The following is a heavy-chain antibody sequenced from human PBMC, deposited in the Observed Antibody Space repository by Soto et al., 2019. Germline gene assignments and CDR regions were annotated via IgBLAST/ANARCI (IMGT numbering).Heavy chain of an antibody. Sequence: ASVXVSFKCSLYTFISETIHFCLQAPGQSLDWIGGINAGSGNTKYSDILQGRVTITRDRSATTAYMEMSTLRSEDTAVYYCARANTRSGNWFDTWGQGTLV. J-gene: IGHJ5*02. CDR2: INAGSGNT. V-gene: IGHV1-3*01. D-gene: IGHD1-26*01. CDR3: ARANTRSGNWFDT. CDR1: LYTFISET.